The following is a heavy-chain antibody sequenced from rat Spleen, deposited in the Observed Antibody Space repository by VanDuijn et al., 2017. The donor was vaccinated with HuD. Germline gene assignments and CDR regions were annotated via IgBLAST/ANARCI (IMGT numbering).Heavy chain of an antibody. CDR3: TRSHPGVMDA. V-gene: IGHV2-13*01. CDR2: IWGDGST. D-gene: IGHD3-2*01. J-gene: IGHJ4*01. Sequence: QVQLKESGPGLVQSSQTLSLTCTVSGFSLISYAVNWVRQPPGKGLEWMGGIWGDGSTNYNSALKSRLSISRDTSKSQVFLKMNSLQTEDTAIYFCTRSHPGVMDAWGQGASVTVSS. CDR1: GFSLISYA.